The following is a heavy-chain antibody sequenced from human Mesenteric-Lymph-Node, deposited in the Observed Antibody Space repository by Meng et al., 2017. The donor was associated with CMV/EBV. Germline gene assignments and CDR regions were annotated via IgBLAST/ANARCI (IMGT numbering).Heavy chain of an antibody. D-gene: IGHD5-12*01. CDR2: IFPIFGTA. CDR1: GGTFSSYA. J-gene: IGHJ4*02. Sequence: SVHVSCKASGGTFSSYAISWVRQAPGQGLEWMGGIFPIFGTANYAQKFQGRVTITTDESTSTAYMELSSLRSEDTAVYYCARGYSGYDPPGYWGQGTLVTVSS. V-gene: IGHV1-69*05. CDR3: ARGYSGYDPPGY.